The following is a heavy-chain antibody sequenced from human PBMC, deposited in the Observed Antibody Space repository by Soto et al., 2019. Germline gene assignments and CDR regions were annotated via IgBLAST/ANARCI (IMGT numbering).Heavy chain of an antibody. J-gene: IGHJ4*02. V-gene: IGHV1-69*13. Sequence: GASVKVSCKASGGTFSSYAISWVRQAPGQGLEWMGGIIPIFGTANYAQKFQGRVTITADESTSTAYMELSSLRSEDTAVYYCARVGLAAAGTWGQGALVTVSS. D-gene: IGHD6-13*01. CDR3: ARVGLAAAGT. CDR1: GGTFSSYA. CDR2: IIPIFGTA.